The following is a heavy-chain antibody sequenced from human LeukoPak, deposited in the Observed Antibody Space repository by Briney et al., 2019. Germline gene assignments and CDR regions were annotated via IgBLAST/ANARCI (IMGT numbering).Heavy chain of an antibody. J-gene: IGHJ4*02. D-gene: IGHD3-22*01. CDR1: GFTFSDYY. CDR3: AREFYYDSSGYPKDY. CDR2: ISSSGSTI. Sequence: GGSLRLSCAASGFTFSDYYVSWIRQAPGKGLEWVSYISSSGSTIYYADSVKGRFTISRDNAKNSLYLQMNSLRAEDTAVYYCAREFYYDSSGYPKDYWGQGTLVTVSS. V-gene: IGHV3-11*01.